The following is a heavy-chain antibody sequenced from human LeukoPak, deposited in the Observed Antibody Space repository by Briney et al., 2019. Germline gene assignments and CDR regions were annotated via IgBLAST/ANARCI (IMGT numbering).Heavy chain of an antibody. CDR1: GFTFSSYW. CDR2: INSDGSAT. V-gene: IGHV3-74*01. CDR3: TSLHFYDDY. D-gene: IGHD2/OR15-2a*01. J-gene: IGHJ4*02. Sequence: KPGGSLRLSCAASGFTFSSYWMHWVRQAPGKGLVWVSRINSDGSATSYADSMKGRFTISRDNAKNTLYLQVNSLRAEDTAVYYCTSLHFYDDYWGQGTLVTVSS.